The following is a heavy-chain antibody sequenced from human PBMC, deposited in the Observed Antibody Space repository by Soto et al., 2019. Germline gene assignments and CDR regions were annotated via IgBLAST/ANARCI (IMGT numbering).Heavy chain of an antibody. V-gene: IGHV1-18*01. D-gene: IGHD5-18*01. CDR1: GYTFTDYG. CDR2: ISAYNGNT. J-gene: IGHJ4*02. Sequence: QVRLVQSGAEVKKPGASVKVSCRASGYTFTDYGISWVRQAPGQGLEWMGWISAYNGNTNYLQKLQDRVTMTKDTLTLTVYMEGRRRRSDDTAGYFCASAQRGYSYATTGPYWGQGTLVPVSS. CDR3: ASAQRGYSYATTGPY.